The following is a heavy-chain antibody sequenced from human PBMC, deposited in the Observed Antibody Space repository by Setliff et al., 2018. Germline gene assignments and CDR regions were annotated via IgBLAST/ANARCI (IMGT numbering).Heavy chain of an antibody. CDR3: ARPLEESFGGVRDSDAFDV. D-gene: IGHD3-16*01. Sequence: SETLSLTCTVSGGSIRSSYYYWGWIRQPPGKGLEWIGSIYYNGSTHFNPSLKSRVAISVDTSKNLLSLRVNSVTAADTAVYYCARPLEESFGGVRDSDAFDVWGQGTMVTVSS. CDR1: GGSIRSSYYY. J-gene: IGHJ3*01. V-gene: IGHV4-39*01. CDR2: IYYNGST.